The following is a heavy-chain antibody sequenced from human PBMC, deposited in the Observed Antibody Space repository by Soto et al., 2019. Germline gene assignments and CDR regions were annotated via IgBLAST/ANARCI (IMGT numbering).Heavy chain of an antibody. D-gene: IGHD6-6*01. V-gene: IGHV3-21*05. CDR1: GFTFSDYS. J-gene: IGHJ4*02. CDR2: ISGTSHDT. Sequence: WGSLRLSCTASGFTFSDYSMNWVRHAPGKGLEWLSYISGTSHDTNYADSVRGRFTISRDNAKNSLFLEMNSLRAEDTAVYYCVRDARLASYWGLGTLVTVS. CDR3: VRDARLASY.